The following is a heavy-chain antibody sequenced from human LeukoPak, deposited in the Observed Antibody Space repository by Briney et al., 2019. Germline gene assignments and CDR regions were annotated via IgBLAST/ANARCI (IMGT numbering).Heavy chain of an antibody. CDR2: IKSKIGGGTI. J-gene: IGHJ4*02. Sequence: GGSLSLSCVGSGFTFSDAWISWIRQAPGKGLEWVGRIKSKIGGGTIDYAAPVKGRFTISRDDSRNTLYLQMNSLKTEDRAVYYCTTRRQDGCWGQGTLVTVS. CDR1: GFTFSDAW. CDR3: TTRRQDGC. D-gene: IGHD6-25*01. V-gene: IGHV3-15*01.